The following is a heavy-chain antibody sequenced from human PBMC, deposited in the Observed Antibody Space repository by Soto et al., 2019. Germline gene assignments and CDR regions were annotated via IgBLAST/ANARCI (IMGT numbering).Heavy chain of an antibody. CDR2: IIPIFGTA. CDR1: GGTFSSYA. CDR3: ARRIWLQLPSEDNWFDP. J-gene: IGHJ5*02. V-gene: IGHV1-69*13. Sequence: SVKVSCKASGGTFSSYAISWVRQAPGQGLEWMGGIIPIFGTANYAQKFQGRVTITADESTSTAYMELSSLRSEDTAVYYCARRIWLQLPSEDNWFDPWGQGTLITVSS. D-gene: IGHD1-1*01.